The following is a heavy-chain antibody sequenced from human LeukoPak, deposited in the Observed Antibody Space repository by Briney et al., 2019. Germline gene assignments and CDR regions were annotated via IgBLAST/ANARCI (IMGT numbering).Heavy chain of an antibody. Sequence: GGSLRLSCAASGFTFSTFAMIWVRQPPGKGLEWVSSIFPSGGEIHYADSVRGRFTIFRDNSKSILSLQMNSLRAEDTAIYYCATYRQVLLPFESWGQGTLVTVSS. CDR2: IFPSGGEI. CDR1: GFTFSTFA. J-gene: IGHJ4*02. V-gene: IGHV3-23*01. D-gene: IGHD5-18*01. CDR3: ATYRQVLLPFES.